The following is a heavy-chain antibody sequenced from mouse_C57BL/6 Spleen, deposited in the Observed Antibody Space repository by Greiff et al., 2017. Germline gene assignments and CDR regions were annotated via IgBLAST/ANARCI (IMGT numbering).Heavy chain of an antibody. Sequence: VQLQQPGAELVKPGASVKIPCKASGYTFTDYNMDWVKQSHGKSLAWIGDINPNNGGTINNQKFKGKATLTVDKSSSTAYMELRSLTFEDTAVNYCARGGYSNGGFDYWRQGTTLTVSS. D-gene: IGHD2-5*01. J-gene: IGHJ2*01. CDR3: ARGGYSNGGFDY. CDR2: INPNNGGT. CDR1: GYTFTDYN. V-gene: IGHV1-18*01.